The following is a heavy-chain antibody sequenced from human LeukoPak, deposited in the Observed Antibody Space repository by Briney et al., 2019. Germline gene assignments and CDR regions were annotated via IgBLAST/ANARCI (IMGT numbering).Heavy chain of an antibody. D-gene: IGHD3-22*01. V-gene: IGHV3-7*01. CDR1: GFTFSSYW. J-gene: IGHJ5*02. Sequence: PGGSLRLSCAASGFTFSSYWMSWVRQAPGKGREWVANIKQDGSEKYYVDSVKGRFTISRDNAKNSLYLQMNSLRAEDTAVYYCARRLPLNVVISGIDWFDPWGQGTLVTVSS. CDR2: IKQDGSEK. CDR3: ARRLPLNVVISGIDWFDP.